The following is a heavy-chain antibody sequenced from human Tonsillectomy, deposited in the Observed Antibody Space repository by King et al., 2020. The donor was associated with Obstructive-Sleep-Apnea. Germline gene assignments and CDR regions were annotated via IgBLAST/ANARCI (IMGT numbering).Heavy chain of an antibody. V-gene: IGHV4-59*08. D-gene: IGHD3-22*01. Sequence: LQLQESGPGLVKPSETLSLTCTVSGGSISSYYGSWIRQPPGKGLEWIGYIYYSGSTNYNPSLKSRVTISVDTSKNQFSLKLSSVTAADTAVYYCARQGMYYYDSSGYIDAFDIWGQGTMVTVSS. CDR1: GGSISSYY. CDR2: IYYSGST. J-gene: IGHJ3*02. CDR3: ARQGMYYYDSSGYIDAFDI.